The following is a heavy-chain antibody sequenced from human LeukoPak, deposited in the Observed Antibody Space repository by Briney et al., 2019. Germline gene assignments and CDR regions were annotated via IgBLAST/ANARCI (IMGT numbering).Heavy chain of an antibody. CDR3: ASNNWNVFFFDY. J-gene: IGHJ4*02. CDR2: ISGSGGST. Sequence: GGSLRLSCAASGFTFSSYAMSWVRQAPGKGLEWVSAISGSGGSTYYADSVKGRFAISRDNSKNTLYLQMNSLRAEDTAVYYCASNNWNVFFFDYWGQGTLVTVSS. V-gene: IGHV3-23*01. D-gene: IGHD1-20*01. CDR1: GFTFSSYA.